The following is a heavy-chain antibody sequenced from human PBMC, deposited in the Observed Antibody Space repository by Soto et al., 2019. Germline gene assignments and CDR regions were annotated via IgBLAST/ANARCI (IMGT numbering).Heavy chain of an antibody. CDR3: AGGGWIFVVVITAPRYMDV. D-gene: IGHD3-3*01. Sequence: ASVKVSCKASGYTFTSYGISWVRQAPGQGLGWMGWISAYNGNTNYAQKLQGRVTMTTDTSTSTAYMELRSLGSDDTAVYYCAGGGWIFVVVITAPRYMDVWGRGTTVTV. J-gene: IGHJ6*03. CDR2: ISAYNGNT. V-gene: IGHV1-18*01. CDR1: GYTFTSYG.